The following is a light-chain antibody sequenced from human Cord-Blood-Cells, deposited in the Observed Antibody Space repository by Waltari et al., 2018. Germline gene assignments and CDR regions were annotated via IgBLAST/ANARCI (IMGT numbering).Light chain of an antibody. J-gene: IGLJ2*01. V-gene: IGLV3-21*04. Sequence: SYVLTQPPSVSVAPGKTARITCGGNNIGSKSEHWYQQKPGQAPVLVIYYDSDRPSGLPGRLSGSNSGNTATLTISRVEAGDEADYYCQVWDSSSDHPVFGGGTKLTVL. CDR3: QVWDSSSDHPV. CDR2: YDS. CDR1: NIGSKS.